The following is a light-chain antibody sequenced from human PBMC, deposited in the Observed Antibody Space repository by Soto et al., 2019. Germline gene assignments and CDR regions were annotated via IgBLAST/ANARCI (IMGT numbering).Light chain of an antibody. CDR1: QGISSY. V-gene: IGKV1-9*01. CDR3: QQLNSYPLT. J-gene: IGKJ4*01. CDR2: AAS. Sequence: IQMTQFPSSLSASVGDRVTITCRASQGISSYLAWYQQKPGKAPKLLIYAASTLQSGVPSRFSGSGSGTEFTLTISSLQPEDFATYYCQQLNSYPLTFGGGTKVDI.